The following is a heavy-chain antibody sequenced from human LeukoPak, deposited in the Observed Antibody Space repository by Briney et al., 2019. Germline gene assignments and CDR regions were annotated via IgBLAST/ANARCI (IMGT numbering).Heavy chain of an antibody. D-gene: IGHD2-15*01. Sequence: TGGSLRLSCAASGFTFSNYAMSCVRQAPGEGLEWVSVIGGDGETTHYADSVKGRFTISRDNSKNTLYLHMNSLRAEDTALYFCAKRGCSGSSCTYFDWWGQGTLVTVSP. CDR2: IGGDGETT. CDR3: AKRGCSGSSCTYFDW. J-gene: IGHJ4*02. V-gene: IGHV3-23*01. CDR1: GFTFSNYA.